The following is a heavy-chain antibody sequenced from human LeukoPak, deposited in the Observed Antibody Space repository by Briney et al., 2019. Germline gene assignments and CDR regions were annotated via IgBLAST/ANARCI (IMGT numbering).Heavy chain of an antibody. CDR3: AVSRGSKGRYWFDP. Sequence: PGGSLRLSCAASGFTFSSYWMSWFRQAPGKGLEWVAVISYDGSNKYYADSVKGRFTISRDNSKNTLYLQMNSLRAEDTAVYYCAVSRGSKGRYWFDPWGQGTLVTVSS. CDR1: GFTFSSYW. CDR2: ISYDGSNK. V-gene: IGHV3-30*03. D-gene: IGHD2-2*01. J-gene: IGHJ5*02.